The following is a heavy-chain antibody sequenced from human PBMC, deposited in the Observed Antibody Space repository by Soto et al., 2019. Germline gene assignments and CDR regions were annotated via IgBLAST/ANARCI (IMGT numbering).Heavy chain of an antibody. CDR2: ISAYNGNT. CDR1: GYTFTSYG. J-gene: IGHJ3*02. Sequence: ASLKVSCKASGYTFTSYGISWVRQAPGQGLEWMGWISAYNGNTNYAQKLQGRVTMTTDTSTSTAYMELRSLRSDDTAVYYCARLRWSNYEGGDFDIWGQGTMVTVSS. D-gene: IGHD4-4*01. CDR3: ARLRWSNYEGGDFDI. V-gene: IGHV1-18*01.